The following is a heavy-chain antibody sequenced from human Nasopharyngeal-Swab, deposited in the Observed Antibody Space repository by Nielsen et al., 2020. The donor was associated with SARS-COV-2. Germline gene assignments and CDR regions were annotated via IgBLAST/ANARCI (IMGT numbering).Heavy chain of an antibody. Sequence: GGSLRLSCAASGLTLSDHYMTWIRQAPGKGLEWVLYISPSSSDTNYADSVKGRFTISRDNAKNSLYLQMNSLRAEDTAVYYCARGHYGLDVWGQGTTVTVSS. CDR3: ARGHYGLDV. V-gene: IGHV3-11*06. CDR1: GLTLSDHY. CDR2: ISPSSSDT. J-gene: IGHJ6*02.